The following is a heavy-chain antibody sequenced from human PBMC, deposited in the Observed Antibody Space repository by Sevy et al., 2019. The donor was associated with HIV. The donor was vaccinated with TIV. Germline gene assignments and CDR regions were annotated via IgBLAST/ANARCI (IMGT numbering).Heavy chain of an antibody. CDR3: AKAHADCSGGTCYTAHYYYDMDV. V-gene: IGHV3-30*18. Sequence: GGSLRLSCAASGFAFSDYAMHWVRQAPGKGLEWVAAISYAGDNKYFADSVKGRFTVSKDNSKNTRYLEMNSLRAEDTAVDYCAKAHADCSGGTCYTAHYYYDMDVWGRGATVTVSS. CDR1: GFAFSDYA. CDR2: ISYAGDNK. D-gene: IGHD2-15*01. J-gene: IGHJ6*02.